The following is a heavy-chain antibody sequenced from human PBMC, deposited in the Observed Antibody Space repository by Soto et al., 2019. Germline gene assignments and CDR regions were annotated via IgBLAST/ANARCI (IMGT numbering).Heavy chain of an antibody. V-gene: IGHV3-74*01. CDR2: MKTDASSA. CDR3: AGGDITTQVVKYYGMDV. Sequence: PGGSLRLSCAASGFTFSVYWMHWVRQAPGKGLVWVSRMKTDASSATYADSVKGRFTISRDNTKNTLYLQMDSLRPEDTAVYFCAGGDITTQVVKYYGMDVWGQGTTVTVSS. CDR1: GFTFSVYW. D-gene: IGHD1-1*01. J-gene: IGHJ6*02.